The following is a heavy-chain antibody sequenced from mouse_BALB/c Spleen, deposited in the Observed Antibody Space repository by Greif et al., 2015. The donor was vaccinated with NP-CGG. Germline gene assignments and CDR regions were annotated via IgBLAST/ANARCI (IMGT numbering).Heavy chain of an antibody. D-gene: IGHD2-14*01. Sequence: VQLQQSGAELVRPGASVKLSCKASGYTFTSYWINWVKQRPGQGLEWIGNIYPSDSYTNYNQKFKDKATLTVDKSSSTAYMQLSSPTSEDSAVYYCTRYRSSYYFDYWGQGTTLTVSS. CDR1: GYTFTSYW. J-gene: IGHJ2*01. V-gene: IGHV1-69*02. CDR3: TRYRSSYYFDY. CDR2: IYPSDSYT.